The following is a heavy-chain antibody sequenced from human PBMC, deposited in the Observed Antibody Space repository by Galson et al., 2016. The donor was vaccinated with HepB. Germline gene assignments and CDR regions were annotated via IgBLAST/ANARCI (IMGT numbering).Heavy chain of an antibody. CDR1: GFTFNTYS. CDR2: ISGTSTYI. V-gene: IGHV3-21*01. Sequence: SLRLSCAASGFTFNTYSMNWVRQAPGKGLEWVSSISGTSTYIYYADSVKGRFTISRDNAKNSLYLQMNNVRADDTAVYYCAIDLRGMIRFFDWSTHFDSWGQGTLVTVSS. CDR3: AIDLRGMIRFFDWSTHFDS. J-gene: IGHJ4*02. D-gene: IGHD3-9*01.